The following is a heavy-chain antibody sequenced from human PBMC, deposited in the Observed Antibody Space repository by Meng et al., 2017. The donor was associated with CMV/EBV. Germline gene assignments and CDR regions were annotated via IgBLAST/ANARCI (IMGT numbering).Heavy chain of an antibody. V-gene: IGHV3-74*01. CDR1: GFAVSGNY. Sequence: GESLKISCAASGFAVSGNYMSWVRQAPGKGLVWVSRINSDGSSTSYADSVKGRFTISRDNAKNTLYLQMNSLRAEDTAVYYCAREGPSGNDYWGQGTLVTVSS. J-gene: IGHJ4*02. CDR3: AREGPSGNDY. CDR2: INSDGSST. D-gene: IGHD1-14*01.